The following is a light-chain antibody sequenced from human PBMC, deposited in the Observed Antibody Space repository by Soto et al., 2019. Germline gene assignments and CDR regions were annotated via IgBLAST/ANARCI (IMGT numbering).Light chain of an antibody. CDR2: DVS. V-gene: IGLV2-14*03. Sequence: QSALTQPASVSGSPGQSIIISCTGTSSDVGSYNYVSWYQHHPGKAPKFMIYDVSNRPSGVSNRFSGSKSGNTASLTISGLQAEDEADYYCSSYTTSGTFVFGSGTKLTVL. CDR3: SSYTTSGTFV. J-gene: IGLJ1*01. CDR1: SSDVGSYNY.